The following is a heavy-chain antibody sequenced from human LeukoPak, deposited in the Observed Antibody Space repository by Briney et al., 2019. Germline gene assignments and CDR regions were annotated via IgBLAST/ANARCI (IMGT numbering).Heavy chain of an antibody. CDR1: GGSISSYY. J-gene: IGHJ5*02. CDR3: ARAAWFDP. V-gene: IGHV4-59*01. CDR2: IYYSGRT. D-gene: IGHD6-25*01. Sequence: SETLSLTCTDSGGSISSYYWSWIRQPPGKGLQWIGYIYYSGRTNYNPSLKSRVTISVDTSKNQFSLKLSSVTAADTAVYYCARAAWFDPWGQGTLVTVSS.